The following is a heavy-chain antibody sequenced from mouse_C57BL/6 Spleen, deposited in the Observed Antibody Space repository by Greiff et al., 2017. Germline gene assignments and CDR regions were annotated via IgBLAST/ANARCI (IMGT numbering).Heavy chain of an antibody. D-gene: IGHD2-1*01. J-gene: IGHJ2*01. Sequence: VKLMESGPELVKPGASVKISCKASGYAFSSSWMNWVKQRPGKGLEWIGRIYPGDGDTNYNGKFKGKATLTADKSSSTAYMQLSSLTSEDSAVYFCASYGNYMGYWGQGTTLTVSS. CDR1: GYAFSSSW. CDR3: ASYGNYMGY. CDR2: IYPGDGDT. V-gene: IGHV1-82*01.